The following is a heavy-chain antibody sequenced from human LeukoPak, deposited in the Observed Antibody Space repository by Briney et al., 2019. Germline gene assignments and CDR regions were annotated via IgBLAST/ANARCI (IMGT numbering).Heavy chain of an antibody. CDR2: ISGSGGST. Sequence: PGGSLSLSCAVSGLTFSIYAMSWVRHATGKGLEWVSAISGSGGSTDYADSVKGRFTISRDNSKNKLYLQMNSLRDEDTAVYYCARGLYSSSPWGQGTLVTVSS. J-gene: IGHJ4*02. V-gene: IGHV3-23*01. CDR1: GLTFSIYA. CDR3: ARGLYSSSP. D-gene: IGHD6-6*01.